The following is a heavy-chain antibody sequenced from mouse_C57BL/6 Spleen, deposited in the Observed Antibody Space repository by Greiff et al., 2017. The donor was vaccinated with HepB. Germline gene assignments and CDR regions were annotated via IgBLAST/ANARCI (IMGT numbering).Heavy chain of an antibody. CDR3: ARRRTVVAQEGYYYAMDY. CDR1: GFSLTSYG. V-gene: IGHV2-2*01. J-gene: IGHJ4*01. D-gene: IGHD1-1*01. CDR2: IWSGGST. Sequence: QVQLQQSGPGLVQPSQSLSITCTVSGFSLTSYGVHWVRQSPGKGLEWLGVIWSGGSTDYNAAFISRLSISKDNSKSQVFFKMNSLQADDTAIYYCARRRTVVAQEGYYYAMDYWGQGTSVTVSS.